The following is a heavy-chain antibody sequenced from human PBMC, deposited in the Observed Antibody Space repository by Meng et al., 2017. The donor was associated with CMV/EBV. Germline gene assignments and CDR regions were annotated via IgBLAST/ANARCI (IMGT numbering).Heavy chain of an antibody. D-gene: IGHD5-18*01. V-gene: IGHV2-5*02. J-gene: IGHJ4*02. Sequence: QITLKAAGPTWVEPPPHLTLAFTFLGFSLATSGCGVGWIRLPPGKSLDWLALIYWDDDKRYSPSLKSRLTITKDTSKNQVVLTMTNMDPVDTATYYCAHRGSYGYHGYWGQGTLVTVSS. CDR3: AHRGSYGYHGY. CDR2: IYWDDDK. CDR1: GFSLATSGCG.